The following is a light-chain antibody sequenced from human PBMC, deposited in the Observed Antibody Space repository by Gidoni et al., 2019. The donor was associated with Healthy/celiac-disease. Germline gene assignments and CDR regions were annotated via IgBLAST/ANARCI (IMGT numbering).Light chain of an antibody. CDR3: QAWDSSRNWV. V-gene: IGLV3-1*01. CDR2: QDS. Sequence: SYELTQPPSVSVSPGQTASITCSGDKLGDKYACWYQQKPGQSPVLVIYQDSKRPSGIPERFSGSNSGNTATLTISGTQAMEEADYYCQAWDSSRNWVFGGGTKLTVL. CDR1: KLGDKY. J-gene: IGLJ3*02.